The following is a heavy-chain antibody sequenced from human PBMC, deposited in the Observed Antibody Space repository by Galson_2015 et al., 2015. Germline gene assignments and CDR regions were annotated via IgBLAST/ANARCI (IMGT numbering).Heavy chain of an antibody. D-gene: IGHD3-3*01. CDR3: SRDGGPGYFQI. Sequence: SETLSLTCPVSGGAITSSFWSWIRQPPGKGLEWVGYIEDSGTTNYKTYLRGQLTISVDMSKNQFSLKLRSVTAAETAMDYCSRDGGPGYFQIWGQGTPVTVSS. J-gene: IGHJ1*01. CDR2: IEDSGTT. CDR1: GGAITSSF. V-gene: IGHV4-59*01.